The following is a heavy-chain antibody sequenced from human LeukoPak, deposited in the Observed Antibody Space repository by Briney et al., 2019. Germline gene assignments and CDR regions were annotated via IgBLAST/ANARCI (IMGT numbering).Heavy chain of an antibody. CDR1: GFXXXSXX. CDR2: ISWSGGST. D-gene: IGHD5-18*01. V-gene: IGHV3-23*01. Sequence: GFXXXSXXXXWVXQAPGKXXXXXSAISWSGGSTYYADSVKGRFTISRDNSKNKVYLQMNSLRAEDTAVYYCAKEVDTAMVWDLWGRGTLVTVSS. J-gene: IGHJ2*01. CDR3: AKEVDTAMVWDL.